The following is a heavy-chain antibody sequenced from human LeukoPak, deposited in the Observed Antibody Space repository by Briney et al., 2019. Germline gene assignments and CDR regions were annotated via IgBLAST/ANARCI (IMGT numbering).Heavy chain of an antibody. D-gene: IGHD6-19*01. CDR3: ARDPSIAVAGDLDY. J-gene: IGHJ4*02. Sequence: SVKVSCKASGYTFTSYGISWVRQAPGQGLEWMGWISAYNGNTNYAQKLQGRVTMTTDTSTSTAYMELRSLRSDDTAVYYCARDPSIAVAGDLDYWGQGTLVTVSS. V-gene: IGHV1-18*01. CDR2: ISAYNGNT. CDR1: GYTFTSYG.